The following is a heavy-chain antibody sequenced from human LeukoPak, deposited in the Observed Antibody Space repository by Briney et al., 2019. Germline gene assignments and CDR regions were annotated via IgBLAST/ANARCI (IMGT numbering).Heavy chain of an antibody. CDR2: IYGGGGST. CDR3: ARARSWPEHAFDI. J-gene: IGHJ3*02. V-gene: IGHV3-53*01. D-gene: IGHD5-24*01. CDR1: GFIVSSNY. Sequence: SGGSLRLSCAASGFIVSSNYMSWVRQAPGKGLEWVSVIYGGGGSTSYADSVRGRFTISRDTSKHILYLQMNSLRAEDTAVYYCARARSWPEHAFDIWGQGTMVTVSS.